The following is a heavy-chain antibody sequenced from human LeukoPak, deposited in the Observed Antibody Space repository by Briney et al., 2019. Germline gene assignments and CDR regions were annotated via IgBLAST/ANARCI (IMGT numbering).Heavy chain of an antibody. CDR1: GFTFSSYS. D-gene: IGHD3-22*01. V-gene: IGHV3-21*01. CDR3: ARDDYYYDSSGYYRDYYMDV. Sequence: GGSLRLSCAASGFTFSSYSMNWVRQAPGKGLEWVSSISSSSSYIYYADSVKGRFTISRDNAKNSLYLQMNSLRAEDTAVYYCARDDYYYDSSGYYRDYYMDVWGKGTTVTVSS. J-gene: IGHJ6*03. CDR2: ISSSSSYI.